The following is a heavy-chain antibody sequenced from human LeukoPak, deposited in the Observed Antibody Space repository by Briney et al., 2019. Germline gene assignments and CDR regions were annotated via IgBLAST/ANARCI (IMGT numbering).Heavy chain of an antibody. V-gene: IGHV3-23*01. D-gene: IGHD2-8*01. CDR1: GFTFSSYA. CDR3: AKSGKMVYAAHFDY. Sequence: GGSLRLSCAASGFTFSSYAMSWVRQAPGKGLEWVSAISGSGGSTYYADSAKGRFTISRDNSKNTLYLQMNSLRAEDTAVYYCAKSGKMVYAAHFDYWGQGTLVTVSS. J-gene: IGHJ4*02. CDR2: ISGSGGST.